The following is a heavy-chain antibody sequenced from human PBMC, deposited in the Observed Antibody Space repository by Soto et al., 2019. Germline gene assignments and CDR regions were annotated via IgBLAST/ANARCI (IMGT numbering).Heavy chain of an antibody. J-gene: IGHJ4*02. Sequence: AGGFMSVSCSASGVAFSSYGIHWVRPAKGKGLEWVAVISYDRSNKFYADSAKGRFTISRDNSKNTLYLQMSSLRAEDTAVYYCASGVGGCSSSWYSVFHGEIVWGQGTPVTVSS. CDR2: ISYDRSNK. CDR1: GVAFSSYG. D-gene: IGHD6-13*01. V-gene: IGHV3-30*03. CDR3: ASGVGGCSSSWYSVFHGEIV.